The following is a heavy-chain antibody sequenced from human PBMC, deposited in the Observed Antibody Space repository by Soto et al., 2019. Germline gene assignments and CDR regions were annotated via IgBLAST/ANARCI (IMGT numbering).Heavy chain of an antibody. CDR3: ARDGGLFDY. V-gene: IGHV1-3*04. Sequence: ASVKVSCKASGYTLTTYTMHWLRQAPGQRLERMGWINTGSGDTKYSQRFQGRITITRDTSASTTSMELSSLTSEDTAVFYCARDGGLFDYWGQGTLVTVSS. CDR1: GYTLTTYT. CDR2: INTGSGDT. J-gene: IGHJ4*02.